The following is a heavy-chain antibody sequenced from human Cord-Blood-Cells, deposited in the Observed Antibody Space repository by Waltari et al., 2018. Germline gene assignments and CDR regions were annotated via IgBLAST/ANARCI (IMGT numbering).Heavy chain of an antibody. CDR2: ISYDGSNK. CDR1: GFTLRTYA. V-gene: IGHV3-30*04. J-gene: IGHJ4*02. CDR3: ARAVVGATYFDY. D-gene: IGHD1-26*01. Sequence: QVQLVESGGGVVQPGRSLRLSCAASGFTLRTYAMYWVRQAPGKGLEWVAVISYDGSNKYYADSVKGRFTISRDNSKNTLYLQMNSLRAEDTAVYYCARAVVGATYFDYWGQGTLVTVSS.